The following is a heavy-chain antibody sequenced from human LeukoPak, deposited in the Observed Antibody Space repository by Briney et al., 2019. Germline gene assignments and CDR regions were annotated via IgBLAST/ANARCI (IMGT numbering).Heavy chain of an antibody. Sequence: GGSLRLSCAASGFTFSSYWMHWVRQAPEKGLVWVSRINTDGSSTTYADSVEGRFTISRDNAKNTLFLQMNSLRAEDTAVYYCARDVYGRFDPWGQGTLVPVSS. D-gene: IGHD2/OR15-2a*01. CDR2: INTDGSST. CDR1: GFTFSSYW. CDR3: ARDVYGRFDP. J-gene: IGHJ5*02. V-gene: IGHV3-74*01.